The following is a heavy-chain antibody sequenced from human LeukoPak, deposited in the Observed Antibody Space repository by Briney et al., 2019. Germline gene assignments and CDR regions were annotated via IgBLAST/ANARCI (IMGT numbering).Heavy chain of an antibody. J-gene: IGHJ4*02. CDR3: AKPLEKYTYGGNFDY. CDR1: GFTFSYYA. Sequence: GGSLRLSCEASGFTFSYYAMSRVRQVPGKGLVWVSVISSSADSTYYADSVKGRFTISRDNAKNTVYLQMNNLRAEDTAVYYCAKPLEKYTYGGNFDYWGQGILVTVSS. D-gene: IGHD4-23*01. CDR2: ISSSADST. V-gene: IGHV3-23*01.